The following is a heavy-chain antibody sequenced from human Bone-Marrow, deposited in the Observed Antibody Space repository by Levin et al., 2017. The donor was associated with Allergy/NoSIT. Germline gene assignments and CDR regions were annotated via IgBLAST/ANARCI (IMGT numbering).Heavy chain of an antibody. CDR3: IRTYDY. J-gene: IGHJ4*02. CDR2: INGDGRTT. CDR1: FFPFRRSW. V-gene: IGHV3-74*03. Sequence: LPFSSSFFPFRRSWLHWVRQAPGKGLVWVSGINGDGRTTTYAESVRGRFTISRDNAKNTLHLQMNSLRAEDMAVYYCIRTYDYWGQGTLVTVSS.